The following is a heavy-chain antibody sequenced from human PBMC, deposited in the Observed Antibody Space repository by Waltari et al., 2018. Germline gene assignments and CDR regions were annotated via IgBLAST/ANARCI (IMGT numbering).Heavy chain of an antibody. V-gene: IGHV3-23*01. CDR3: AKDSIGDY. J-gene: IGHJ4*02. CDR1: GFTFRRYS. D-gene: IGHD3-22*01. Sequence: EVQLLESGGGLVQPGGSLRLSCAASGFTFRRYSMSWVRQAPGNGLEWVSAISGSGGSTYYADSVKGRFTISRDNSKNTLYLQMNSLRAEDTAVYYCAKDSIGDYWGQGTLVTVSS. CDR2: ISGSGGST.